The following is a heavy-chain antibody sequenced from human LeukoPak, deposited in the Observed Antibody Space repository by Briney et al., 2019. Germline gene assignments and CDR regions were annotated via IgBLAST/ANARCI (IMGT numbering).Heavy chain of an antibody. V-gene: IGHV3-11*01. J-gene: IGHJ4*02. D-gene: IGHD1-26*01. CDR1: GFTFSYYY. CDR3: ARARSYSGSYYFDY. Sequence: GGSLRLSCAASGFTFSYYYMSWIRQALGEGLEWVSYISSSGSTIYYADSVKGRFTISRDNAKTSLYLQMNSLRAEDTAVYYCARARSYSGSYYFDYWGQGTLVTVSS. CDR2: ISSSGSTI.